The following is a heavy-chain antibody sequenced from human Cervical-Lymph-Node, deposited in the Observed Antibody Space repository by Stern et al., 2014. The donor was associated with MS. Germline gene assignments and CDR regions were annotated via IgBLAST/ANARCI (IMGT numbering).Heavy chain of an antibody. CDR1: GYTFTSYG. CDR2: VSTYNGGT. CDR3: ARDRWGSHDIGGTYYRY. J-gene: IGHJ4*02. Sequence: QVQLLQPGAEVKKPGASVKVSCETSGYTFTSYGISWIRQVPGQGLEWMGWVSTYNGGTNFSQKFQGRVAMTTDSSTNSVYMELRSLRSDDTAVYFCARDRWGSHDIGGTYYRYWGQGTLVTVSS. V-gene: IGHV1-18*01. D-gene: IGHD3-22*01.